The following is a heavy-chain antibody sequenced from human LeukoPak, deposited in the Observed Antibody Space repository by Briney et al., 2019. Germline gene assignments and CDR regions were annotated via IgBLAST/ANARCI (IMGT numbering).Heavy chain of an antibody. V-gene: IGHV1-46*01. Sequence: ASVRVSCKASGYTFTSYYMHWVRQAPGQGLEWMGIINPSGGSTSYAQKFQGRVTMTRDTSTSTVYMELSSLRSEDTAVYYCARDGRIAAAGMDVWGQGTTVTVSS. J-gene: IGHJ6*02. CDR2: INPSGGST. D-gene: IGHD6-13*01. CDR3: ARDGRIAAAGMDV. CDR1: GYTFTSYY.